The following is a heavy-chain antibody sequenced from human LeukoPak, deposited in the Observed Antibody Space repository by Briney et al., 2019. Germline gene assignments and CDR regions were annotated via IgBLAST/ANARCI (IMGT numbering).Heavy chain of an antibody. J-gene: IGHJ4*02. CDR2: ITSSSSYI. Sequence: GGSLRLSCAASGFTFSSYTMNWVRRAPGKGLGWVSSITSSSSYIYYADSVKGRFTISRDNAKNSLYLQMNSLRAEDTAVYFCARDLNYDYIWGSYRPDYFDCWGQGTLVTVSS. V-gene: IGHV3-21*01. CDR3: ARDLNYDYIWGSYRPDYFDC. D-gene: IGHD3-16*02. CDR1: GFTFSSYT.